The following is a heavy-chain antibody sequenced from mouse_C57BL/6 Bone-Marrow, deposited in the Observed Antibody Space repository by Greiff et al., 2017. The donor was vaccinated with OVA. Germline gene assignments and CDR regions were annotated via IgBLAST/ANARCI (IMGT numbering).Heavy chain of an antibody. CDR1: GYTFTDYN. CDR3: AREAYYYGSSYAWFAY. J-gene: IGHJ3*01. V-gene: IGHV1-18*01. CDR2: INPNNGGT. D-gene: IGHD1-1*01. Sequence: DVKLQESGPELVKPGASVKIPCKASGYTFTDYNMDWVKQSHGKSLEWIGDINPNNGGTIYNQKFKGKATLTVDKSSSTAYMELRSLTSEDTAVYYCAREAYYYGSSYAWFAYWGQGTLVTVSA.